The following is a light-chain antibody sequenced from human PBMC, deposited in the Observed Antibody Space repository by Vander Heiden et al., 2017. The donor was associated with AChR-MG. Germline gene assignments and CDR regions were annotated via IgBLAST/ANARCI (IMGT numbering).Light chain of an antibody. J-gene: IGLJ3*02. CDR3: HSYDTTLGGLWV. Sequence: QSVLTQPPSASGAPGQRVSISCTGTSSNLGAGFDVHWYQQVPGTAPKLLIFGNTNRPSGVPDRFSGSKSGTSASLAITGLRAEDEADYYCHSYDTTLGGLWVFGGGTKVTVL. CDR1: SSNLGAGFD. CDR2: GNT. V-gene: IGLV1-40*01.